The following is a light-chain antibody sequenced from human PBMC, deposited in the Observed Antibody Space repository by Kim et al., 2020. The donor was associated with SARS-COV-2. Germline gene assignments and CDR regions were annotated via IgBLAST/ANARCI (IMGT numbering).Light chain of an antibody. CDR2: GDS. V-gene: IGLV1-40*01. CDR3: QSYDSSLSGYV. Sequence: RVTIYCTGSSSNIGAGYDVNWYQQLPGTAPKLLIYGDSNRPSGVPDRFSGSKSGTSASLAITGLQAEDEADYYCQSYDSSLSGYVFGTGTKVTVL. J-gene: IGLJ1*01. CDR1: SSNIGAGYD.